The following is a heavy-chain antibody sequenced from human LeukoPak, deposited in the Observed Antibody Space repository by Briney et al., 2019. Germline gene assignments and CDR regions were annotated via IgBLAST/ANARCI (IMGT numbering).Heavy chain of an antibody. V-gene: IGHV3-48*01. CDR1: GFTFSSYS. CDR3: ARSSTGSVGNWFDP. J-gene: IGHJ5*02. D-gene: IGHD2-2*01. Sequence: GGSLRLSGAASGFTFSSYSMKWVRQAPGKGLEWVSNISSSSSTIYYADSVKGRFTISRDNAKNSLYLQMNRLRAEDTAVYCCARSSTGSVGNWFDPWGQGTLVTVSS. CDR2: ISSSSSTI.